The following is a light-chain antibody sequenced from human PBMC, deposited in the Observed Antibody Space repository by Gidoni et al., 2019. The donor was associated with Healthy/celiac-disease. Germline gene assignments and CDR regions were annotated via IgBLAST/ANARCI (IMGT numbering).Light chain of an antibody. CDR3: QQYNNWPPWT. CDR1: QSVSSN. CDR2: GAA. J-gene: IGKJ1*01. Sequence: EIVMTQSPATLSVSPGESATLSCRASQSVSSNLAWYHQKPSQAPRLLIYGAATRAPGIPARFSGSGSGTEFTLTISSLQSEDFAVYYCQQYNNWPPWTFGQGTKVEIK. V-gene: IGKV3-15*01.